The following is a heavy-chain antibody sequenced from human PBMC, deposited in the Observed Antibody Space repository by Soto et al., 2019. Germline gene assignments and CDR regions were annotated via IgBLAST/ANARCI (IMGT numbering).Heavy chain of an antibody. CDR2: ISGSDGRT. J-gene: IGHJ5*02. V-gene: IGHV3-23*01. Sequence: EVQILESGGGLVQPGGSLRLSCAASGFTFSSSAMNWVRQAPGKGLEWVSVISGSDGRTYYADSVKGRFTISRDNSKNTLDLDMNSLRAEDTAVYYCAKSLNINWKNWFDPWGQGTLVTVSS. CDR1: GFTFSSSA. D-gene: IGHD1-1*01. CDR3: AKSLNINWKNWFDP.